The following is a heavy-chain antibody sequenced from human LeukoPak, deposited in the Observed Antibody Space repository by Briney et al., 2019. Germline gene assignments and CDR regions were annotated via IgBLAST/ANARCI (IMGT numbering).Heavy chain of an antibody. CDR2: IRYSGRT. D-gene: IGHD6-19*01. J-gene: IGHJ4*02. Sequence: SETLSLTCTASDDSISRDFWTLIRQPPGKGLEWIGYIRYSGRTEYNPSLKSRVTISIQTSKNQFSLKLTSVTAADTAIYYCARLPDVSGWPFDYWGQGILVTVSS. CDR3: ARLPDVSGWPFDY. V-gene: IGHV4-59*01. CDR1: DDSISRDF.